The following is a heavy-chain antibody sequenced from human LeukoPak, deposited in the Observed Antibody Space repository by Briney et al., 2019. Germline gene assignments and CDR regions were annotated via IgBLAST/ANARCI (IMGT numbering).Heavy chain of an antibody. D-gene: IGHD2-15*01. Sequence: ASVKASCKASGYTFTGYYMHWVRQAPGQGLEWMGWINPNSGGTNYAQKFQGRVTMTRDTSISTAYMELSRLRSDDTAVYYCARVVVAATRIVAFDIWGQGTMVTVSS. V-gene: IGHV1-2*02. CDR2: INPNSGGT. J-gene: IGHJ3*02. CDR3: ARVVVAATRIVAFDI. CDR1: GYTFTGYY.